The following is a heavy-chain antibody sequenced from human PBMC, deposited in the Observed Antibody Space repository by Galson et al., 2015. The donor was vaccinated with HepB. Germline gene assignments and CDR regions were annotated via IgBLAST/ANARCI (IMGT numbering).Heavy chain of an antibody. CDR2: INGRGGTT. D-gene: IGHD1-26*01. V-gene: IGHV3-23*01. CDR3: SLGGWDGMDV. J-gene: IGHJ6*02. Sequence: SLRLSCAASGFTFSSYAMSWVRQAPGKGLEWVSSINGRGGTTNYADSVKGRFTISRDNSKNTLYLQMNSLRAEDTAIYYCSLGGWDGMDVWGQGTTVTVSS. CDR1: GFTFSSYA.